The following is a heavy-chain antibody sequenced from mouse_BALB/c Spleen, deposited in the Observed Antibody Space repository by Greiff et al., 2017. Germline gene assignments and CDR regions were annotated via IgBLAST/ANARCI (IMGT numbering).Heavy chain of an antibody. Sequence: EVQLVESGGGLVQPGGSLKLSCAASGFTFSSYGMSWVRQTPDKRLELVATINSNGGSTYYPDSVKGRFTISRDNARNILYLQMSSLRSEDTAMYYCARGDYGSSYWGQGTTLTVSS. V-gene: IGHV5-6-3*01. D-gene: IGHD1-1*01. CDR3: ARGDYGSSY. CDR1: GFTFSSYG. J-gene: IGHJ2*01. CDR2: INSNGGST.